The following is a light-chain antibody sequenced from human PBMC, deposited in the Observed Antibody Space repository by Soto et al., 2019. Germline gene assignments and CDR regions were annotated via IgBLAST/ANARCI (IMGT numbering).Light chain of an antibody. J-gene: IGLJ3*02. V-gene: IGLV2-14*01. CDR2: DVS. Sequence: QSVLTQPASVSGSPGQSITISCTGTSSDVGGYNYVSWYQQHPGKAPKLMIYDVSNRPSGVSNRFSGSKSGNTASLTISGIQAEDEADYYCRSYTSSSTNWVFGGGTKLTVL. CDR1: SSDVGGYNY. CDR3: RSYTSSSTNWV.